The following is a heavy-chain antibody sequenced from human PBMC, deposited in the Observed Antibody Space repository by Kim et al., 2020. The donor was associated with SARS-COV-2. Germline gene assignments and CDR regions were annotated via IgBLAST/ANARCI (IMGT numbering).Heavy chain of an antibody. CDR3: ARDSDPDY. Sequence: ASVKVSCKVSGYNFNDHYIHWVRQAPGQGLEWMGWINPNGGETKYAEKFHGRTSMTRDTSTNTAYVEVYSLSFDDTAVYYFARDSDPDYWGQGTLVAVSS. J-gene: IGHJ4*02. CDR2: INPNGGET. CDR1: GYNFNDHY. V-gene: IGHV1-2*02.